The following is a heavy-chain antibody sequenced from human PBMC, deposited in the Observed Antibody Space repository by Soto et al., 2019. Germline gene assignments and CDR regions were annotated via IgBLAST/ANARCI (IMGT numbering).Heavy chain of an antibody. V-gene: IGHV4-4*07. CDR2: IYATGST. CDR1: GATLADYY. J-gene: IGHJ5*02. D-gene: IGHD1-1*01. CDR3: VRDGTKNLRDWFDP. Sequence: NPAETLTLSCKVSGATLADYYWSWIRQPPGKGLEWIWRIYATGSTAYNRSLKSRLTMSVDVSNKQFSLTLRSVPAAEEAMDYCVRDGTKNLRDWFDPWGQGILVTVSS.